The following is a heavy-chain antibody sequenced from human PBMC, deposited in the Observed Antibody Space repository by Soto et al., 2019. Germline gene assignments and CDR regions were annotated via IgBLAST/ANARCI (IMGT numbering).Heavy chain of an antibody. V-gene: IGHV4-59*08. CDR3: ARGTPSPLIVRSSRGPWFDP. CDR1: GGSINNYH. Sequence: AETLSLTCSVSGGSINNYHWTWIRQPPGKGLEWIGYMYYGGRTNYNPSLKSRVTISVDTSKMQVSLKLSSVTAADTAVYFCARGTPSPLIVRSSRGPWFDPWGQGTLVTVSS. D-gene: IGHD2-15*01. CDR2: MYYGGRT. J-gene: IGHJ5*02.